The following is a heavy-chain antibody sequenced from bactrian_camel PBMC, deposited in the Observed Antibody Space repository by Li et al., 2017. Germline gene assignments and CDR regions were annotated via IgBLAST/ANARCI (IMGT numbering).Heavy chain of an antibody. J-gene: IGHJ4*01. Sequence: HVQLVESGGGSVQAGGSLRLSCVASGFSFTDHTMAWIRQAPGKGLEWVSSIYTSGNTYYADSGKGRFTISKDNAENTMYLQMNSLRPEDTAVYYCAAATTSGGPVAYGPWVEAYWGQGTQVTVS. CDR3: AAATTSGGPVAYGPWVEAY. V-gene: IGHV3S9*01. D-gene: IGHD4*01. CDR2: IYTSGNT. CDR1: GFSFTDHT.